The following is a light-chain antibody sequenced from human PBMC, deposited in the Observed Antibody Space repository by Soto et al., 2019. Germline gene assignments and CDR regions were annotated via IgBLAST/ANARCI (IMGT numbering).Light chain of an antibody. CDR2: SNN. CDR1: SSNIGSNS. Sequence: QSVLTQPPSASGTPGQRVTISCSGSSSNIGSNSVNWYQQLPGTAPKLLIYSNNQRPSGVPDRFSGSKSGTSASLAISWLQSEDEGDYLGAAWDDSLNGLVVFGGGTQLTVL. V-gene: IGLV1-44*01. CDR3: AAWDDSLNGLVV. J-gene: IGLJ2*01.